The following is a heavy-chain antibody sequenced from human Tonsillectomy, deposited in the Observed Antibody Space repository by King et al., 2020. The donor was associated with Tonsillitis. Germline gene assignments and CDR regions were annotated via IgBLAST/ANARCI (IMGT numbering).Heavy chain of an antibody. Sequence: VQLVESGAEVKKPGASVKVSCKSSGYTFITYGISWVRQAPGQGLEWMGWISPYNGNTKYAQKLQGRVTMTRDHSTSTASMELRSLRSDDTAVYYCARDMCDLRMDVWGKGTTVTISS. V-gene: IGHV1-18*01. CDR2: ISPYNGNT. CDR1: GYTFITYG. J-gene: IGHJ6*03. D-gene: IGHD2-21*02. CDR3: ARDMCDLRMDV.